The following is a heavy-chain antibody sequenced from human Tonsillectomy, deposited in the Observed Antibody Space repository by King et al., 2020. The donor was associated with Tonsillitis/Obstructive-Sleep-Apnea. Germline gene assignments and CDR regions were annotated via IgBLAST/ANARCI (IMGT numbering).Heavy chain of an antibody. Sequence: VQLVESGGGLVQPGGSLRLSCAASGFTFRNSAMSWVRQFPGRRLEWVSAISGSGKEKYYADSVRGRFSISRDNSKNTLYLQLNSLRADDTALYYCAKEGPGGQQLIWVDSWGQGTLVTVSS. CDR1: GFTFRNSA. CDR2: ISGSGKEK. J-gene: IGHJ4*02. CDR3: AKEGPGGQQLIWVDS. V-gene: IGHV3-23*04. D-gene: IGHD6-13*01.